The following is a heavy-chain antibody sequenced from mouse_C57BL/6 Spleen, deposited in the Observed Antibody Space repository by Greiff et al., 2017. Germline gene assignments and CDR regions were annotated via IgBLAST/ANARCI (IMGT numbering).Heavy chain of an antibody. CDR2: IHPNSGST. CDR1: GYTFTSYW. CDR3: AIITTVVATDFDV. J-gene: IGHJ1*03. Sequence: QVQLRQPGAELVKPGASVKLSCKASGYTFTSYWMHWVKQRPGQGLEWIGMIHPNSGSTNYNEKFKSKATLTVDKSSSTAYMQLSSLTSEDSAVYYCAIITTVVATDFDVWGTGTTVTVSS. V-gene: IGHV1-64*01. D-gene: IGHD1-1*01.